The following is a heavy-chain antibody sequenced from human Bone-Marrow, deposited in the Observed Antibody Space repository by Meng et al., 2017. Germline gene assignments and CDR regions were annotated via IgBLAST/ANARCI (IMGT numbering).Heavy chain of an antibody. V-gene: IGHV6-1*01. J-gene: IGHJ6*02. CDR1: GDCASPNSAA. Sequence: LRLSSAIPGDCASPNSAAWNWIRQSLSRGLEWLGRTYYRSKWYNDYAVSVKSRITINPGTSKNQFSLQLNSVTPEDTAVYYCARERRYSGYDCTRYYYYSYGMDVWGQGTTVTVSS. CDR3: ARERRYSGYDCTRYYYYSYGMDV. CDR2: TYYRSKWYN. D-gene: IGHD5-12*01.